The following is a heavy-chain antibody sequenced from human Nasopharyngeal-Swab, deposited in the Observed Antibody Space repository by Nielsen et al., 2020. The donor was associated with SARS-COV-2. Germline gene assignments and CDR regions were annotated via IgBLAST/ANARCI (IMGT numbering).Heavy chain of an antibody. D-gene: IGHD2-15*01. Sequence: VRQMPGKGLEWVGRGRSQGNNYATAYSASVKGRFIIFRDDPTNTAYLQMNSLKTEDAAMYYCTRCGGGCYSGRDYWGQGTLVTVSS. CDR2: GRSQGNNYAT. CDR3: TRCGGGCYSGRDY. J-gene: IGHJ4*02. V-gene: IGHV3-73*01.